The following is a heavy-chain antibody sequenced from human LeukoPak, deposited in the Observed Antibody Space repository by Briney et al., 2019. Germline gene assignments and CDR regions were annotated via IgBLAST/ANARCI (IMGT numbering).Heavy chain of an antibody. J-gene: IGHJ6*02. CDR2: IYYSGST. Sequence: SETLSLTCTVSGGSISSYYWSWIRQSPGKGLEWIGYIYYSGSTNYNPSLKSRVTISVDTSKNQFSLKLSSVTAADTAVYYCARERPSTVAARQPPDHFGIDVWGQGTTVIVTS. CDR1: GGSISSYY. CDR3: ARERPSTVAARQPPDHFGIDV. V-gene: IGHV4-59*12. D-gene: IGHD6-6*01.